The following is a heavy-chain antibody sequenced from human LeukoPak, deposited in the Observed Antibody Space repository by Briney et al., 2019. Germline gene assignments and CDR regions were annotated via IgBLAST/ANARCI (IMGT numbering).Heavy chain of an antibody. CDR2: INTNTGNP. D-gene: IGHD6-19*01. J-gene: IGHJ4*02. V-gene: IGHV7-4-1*02. Sequence: GASVKVSCKASGYTFTSYAMNWVRQAPGQGLEWMGWINTNTGNPTYAQGFTGRFVFSLGTSVSTAYLQISSLKAEDTAVYYCARASKKFNSSGWYVPGYWGQGTLVTVSS. CDR1: GYTFTSYA. CDR3: ARASKKFNSSGWYVPGY.